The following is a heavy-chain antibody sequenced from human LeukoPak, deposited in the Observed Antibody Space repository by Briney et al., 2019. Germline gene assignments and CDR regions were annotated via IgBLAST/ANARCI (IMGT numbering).Heavy chain of an antibody. CDR3: AKGGSGSYLLYYFDY. D-gene: IGHD3-10*01. V-gene: IGHV3-9*01. CDR1: GFTFDDYA. J-gene: IGHJ4*02. Sequence: AGGSLRLSCAASGFTFDDYAMHWVRQAPGKGLEWVSGISWNSGSIGYADSVKGRFTISRDNAKNSLYLRMNSLRAEDTALYYCAKGGSGSYLLYYFDYWGQGTLVTVSS. CDR2: ISWNSGSI.